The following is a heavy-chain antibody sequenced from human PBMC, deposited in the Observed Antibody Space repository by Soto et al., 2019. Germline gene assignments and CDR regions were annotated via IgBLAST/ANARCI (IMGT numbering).Heavy chain of an antibody. CDR1: GFTFSSYA. V-gene: IGHV3-23*01. D-gene: IGHD6-13*01. CDR3: AKCGLSAADYYGMDV. J-gene: IGHJ6*02. CDR2: ISGSGGST. Sequence: PGGSLRLSCAASGFTFSSYAMGWVRQAPGKGLEWVSAISGSGGSTYYADSVKGRFTISRDNSKNTLYLQMNGLRAEDTAVYYCAKCGLSAADYYGMDVWGQGTTVTVSS.